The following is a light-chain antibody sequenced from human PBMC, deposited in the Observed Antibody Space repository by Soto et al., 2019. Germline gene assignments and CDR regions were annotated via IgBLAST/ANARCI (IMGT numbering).Light chain of an antibody. CDR1: QSVSSSY. Sequence: EIVLTQSPGTLSLSPGERATLSCRASQSVSSSYLAWYQQKPGQAPRLLIYGASNRATGIPDRFSVSASGTDFTLPISRLEPEDFAVYYCQHYGTSALFGPGTKVDIK. CDR3: QHYGTSAL. CDR2: GAS. J-gene: IGKJ3*01. V-gene: IGKV3-20*01.